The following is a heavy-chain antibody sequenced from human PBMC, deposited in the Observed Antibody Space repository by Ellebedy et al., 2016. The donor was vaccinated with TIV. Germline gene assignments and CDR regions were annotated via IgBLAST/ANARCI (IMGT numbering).Heavy chain of an antibody. CDR2: IKQDGSEI. V-gene: IGHV3-7*01. CDR1: GFTFSNSW. CDR3: ARDKIVGATYFDY. D-gene: IGHD1-26*01. Sequence: GGSLRLSXAASGFTFSNSWMSWVRQAPGKGLEWVANIKQDGSEIYYADSVKGRFTISRDNAKNSLYLQMNSLRAEDTAVYYCARDKIVGATYFDYWGQGTLVTVSS. J-gene: IGHJ4*02.